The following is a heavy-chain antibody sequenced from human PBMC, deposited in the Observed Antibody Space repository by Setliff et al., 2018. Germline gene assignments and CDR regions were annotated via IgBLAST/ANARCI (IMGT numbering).Heavy chain of an antibody. CDR1: DDSFTSSRYY. V-gene: IGHV4-39*01. Sequence: SETLSLTCTVSDDSFTSSRYYWGWIRQAPGSGLEWIGSISYSGTPYYNASVESRVTISIDTSRNQFSLELRSVTVADTATYYCVRPGGTTVVARPFDYWGSGILVTVSS. CDR3: VRPGGTTVVARPFDY. CDR2: ISYSGTP. D-gene: IGHD2-15*01. J-gene: IGHJ4*01.